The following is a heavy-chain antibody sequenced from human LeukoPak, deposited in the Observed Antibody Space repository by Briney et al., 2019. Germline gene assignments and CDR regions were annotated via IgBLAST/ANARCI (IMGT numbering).Heavy chain of an antibody. V-gene: IGHV4-59*01. CDR2: IYYSGST. J-gene: IGHJ4*02. Sequence: SETLSLTCTVSGGSISSYYWSWIRQPPGKGLEWIGYIYYSGSTNYNPSLKSRVTISVDTSKNQFSLKLSSVTAADTAVYYCARARRYSSSWYDYWGQGTLVTVSP. CDR1: GGSISSYY. CDR3: ARARRYSSSWYDY. D-gene: IGHD6-13*01.